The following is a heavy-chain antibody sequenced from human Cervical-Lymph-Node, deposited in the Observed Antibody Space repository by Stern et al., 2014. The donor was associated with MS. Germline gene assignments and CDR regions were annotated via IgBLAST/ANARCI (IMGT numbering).Heavy chain of an antibody. CDR2: IHPSDGST. V-gene: IGHV1-46*03. CDR1: GYTFTSVY. Sequence: MQLVESGAEVKRPGASVKVSCKASGYTFTSVYMHWVRRAPGQRVEWIGIIHPSDGSTSYAQNFQGRVTLTRDTSTSTVSMELTSLRSEDTAVYYCARDLVDGRIGGPGSFDYWGQGTLVTVSS. CDR3: ARDLVDGRIGGPGSFDY. J-gene: IGHJ4*02. D-gene: IGHD3-10*01.